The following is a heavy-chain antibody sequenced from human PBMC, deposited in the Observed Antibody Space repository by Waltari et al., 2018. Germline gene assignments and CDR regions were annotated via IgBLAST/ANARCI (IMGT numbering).Heavy chain of an antibody. Sequence: QVQLQQWGAGLLKPSETLSLTCAVYGGSFSGYYWSWIRQPPGKGLEWIGEINHSGSTNYNPSLKSRVTISVDTSKNQFSLKLSSVTAADTAVYYCARSKGLLWFRGPYYYMDVWGKGTTVTVSS. J-gene: IGHJ6*03. V-gene: IGHV4-34*01. CDR1: GGSFSGYY. D-gene: IGHD3-10*01. CDR3: ARSKGLLWFRGPYYYMDV. CDR2: INHSGST.